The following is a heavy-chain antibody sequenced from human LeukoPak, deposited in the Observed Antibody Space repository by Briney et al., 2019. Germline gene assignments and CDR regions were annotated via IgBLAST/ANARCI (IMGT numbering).Heavy chain of an antibody. V-gene: IGHV3-7*03. CDR2: IKQDGSEK. D-gene: IGHD4-23*01. CDR1: GFTFSNCW. CDR3: ARGGNSPYYYGMDV. J-gene: IGHJ6*02. Sequence: GGSLRLSFAASGFTFSNCWMNWVRQAPGKGLEWVANIKQDGSEKCYVDSVKGRFTISRDNAKNSLYLQMNGLRAEDTAVYYCARGGNSPYYYGMDVWGQGTTVTVSS.